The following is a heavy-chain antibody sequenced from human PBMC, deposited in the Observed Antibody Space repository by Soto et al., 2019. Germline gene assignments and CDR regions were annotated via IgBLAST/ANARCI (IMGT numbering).Heavy chain of an antibody. CDR2: TYSRGNT. V-gene: IGHV3-53*01. Sequence: EVQLIESGGGLMQPGGSLTLSCAASGFSVTNNYMTWVRQAPGKGLEWDSITYSRGNTIYADSVRGRFTVSRDYVKDTLYLHMNSLRPEDTAVYYCARDRRVDNGYYNYYYGMGVWGRGTTVTVSS. J-gene: IGHJ6*02. D-gene: IGHD3-3*01. CDR1: GFSVTNNY. CDR3: ARDRRVDNGYYNYYYGMGV.